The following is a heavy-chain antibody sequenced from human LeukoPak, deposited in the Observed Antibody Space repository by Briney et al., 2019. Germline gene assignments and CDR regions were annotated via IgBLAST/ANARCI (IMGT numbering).Heavy chain of an antibody. CDR1: GFTFDDYG. CDR2: INWNGGST. V-gene: IGHV3-20*04. Sequence: GGSLRLSCAASGFTFDDYGMSWVRQAPGKGLEWVSGINWNGGSTGYADSVKGRFTISRDNAKNSLYLQMNSLRAEDTALYYCVKGRRRGYAYGTLESWGQGTLVTVSS. CDR3: VKGRRRGYAYGTLES. J-gene: IGHJ4*02. D-gene: IGHD5-18*01.